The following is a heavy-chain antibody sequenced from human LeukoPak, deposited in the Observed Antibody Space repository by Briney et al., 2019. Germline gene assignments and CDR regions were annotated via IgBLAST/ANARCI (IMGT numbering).Heavy chain of an antibody. D-gene: IGHD3-22*01. V-gene: IGHV1-18*01. Sequence: ASVKVSCKASGYTFTSYGINWVRQAPGQGLEWMGWISAYSSNTNYAQKLQGRVTMTTNTFTSTAYLELRSLRSDDTAVYYCARDHYFDTSGNPSRYFDYWGQGTLVTVSS. CDR3: ARDHYFDTSGNPSRYFDY. J-gene: IGHJ4*02. CDR2: ISAYSSNT. CDR1: GYTFTSYG.